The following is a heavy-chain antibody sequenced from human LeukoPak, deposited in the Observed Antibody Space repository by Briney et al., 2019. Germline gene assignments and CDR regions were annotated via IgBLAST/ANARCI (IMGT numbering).Heavy chain of an antibody. CDR3: ARGIAAAGPIQYDY. CDR2: IYYSGNT. CDR1: GDSISTSNSY. Sequence: SETLSLTCTVSGDSISTSNSYWGWIRQPPGKGLEWIGSIYYSGNTYYNASLKSRVTISVDTSKNQFSLKLTSVTAADTAVYYCARGIAAAGPIQYDYWGQGTLVTVSS. D-gene: IGHD6-13*01. J-gene: IGHJ4*02. V-gene: IGHV4-39*07.